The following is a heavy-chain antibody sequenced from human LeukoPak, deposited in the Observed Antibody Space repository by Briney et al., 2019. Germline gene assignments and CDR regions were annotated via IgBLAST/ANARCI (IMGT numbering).Heavy chain of an antibody. CDR2: IYTSGST. Sequence: PSETLSLTCAVYGGSFSGYYWSWIRQPAGKGLEWIGRIYTSGSTNYNPSLKSRVTMSVDTSKNQFSLKLSSVTAADTAVYYCAREAEKFVGYASSGYYPRNYWYFDLWGRGTLVIVSS. CDR1: GGSFSGYY. J-gene: IGHJ2*01. CDR3: AREAEKFVGYASSGYYPRNYWYFDL. D-gene: IGHD3-22*01. V-gene: IGHV4-4*07.